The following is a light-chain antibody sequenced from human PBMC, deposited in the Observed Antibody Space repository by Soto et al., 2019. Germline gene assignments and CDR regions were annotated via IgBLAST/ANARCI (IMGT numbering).Light chain of an antibody. V-gene: IGKV3-20*01. CDR2: GAS. J-gene: IGKJ1*01. CDR1: QSVSSSY. Sequence: EIVLTQSPGTLSLSPGERATLSCRASQSVSSSYLAWYQQKPGQAPRLLIYGASSRATGIPDRFSGSGSGTDFTLTISRLEPEEFAVYCCQQYGSSPLTLGQGTKVYIK. CDR3: QQYGSSPLT.